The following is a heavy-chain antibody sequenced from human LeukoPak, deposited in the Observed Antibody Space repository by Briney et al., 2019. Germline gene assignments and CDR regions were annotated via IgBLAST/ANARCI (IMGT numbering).Heavy chain of an antibody. V-gene: IGHV3-23*01. CDR3: AKGGKWDVTPFDY. CDR1: GFTFTSYS. J-gene: IGHJ4*02. D-gene: IGHD1-26*01. CDR2: ISGGGGST. Sequence: GGSLRLSCAASGFTFTSYSMNWVRQAPGKGLEWVSTISGGGGSTYYADSVKGRFTISRDNSRNTLYLQVNSLRAEDTAVYYCAKGGKWDVTPFDYWGQGTLVTVSS.